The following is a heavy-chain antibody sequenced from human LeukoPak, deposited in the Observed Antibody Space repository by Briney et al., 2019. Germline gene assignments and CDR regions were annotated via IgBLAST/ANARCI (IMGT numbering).Heavy chain of an antibody. V-gene: IGHV4-59*08. Sequence: PSETLSLTCTVSGGSISSYYCSWIRQPPGKGLEWIGYIYYRGNTNSIPSLRSRVTMSVDTSKNQFSLKLSSVTAADTAVYYCARHGPSTAGGDAFDMWGQGTMVTVS. CDR2: IYYRGNT. D-gene: IGHD6-6*01. CDR3: ARHGPSTAGGDAFDM. CDR1: GGSISSYY. J-gene: IGHJ3*02.